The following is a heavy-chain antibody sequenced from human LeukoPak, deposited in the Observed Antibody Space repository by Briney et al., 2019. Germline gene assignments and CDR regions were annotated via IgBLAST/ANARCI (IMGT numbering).Heavy chain of an antibody. CDR2: INSDGSST. CDR3: ARIGAAAAGRGV. D-gene: IGHD6-13*01. Sequence: GSLRLSCAASGFTFSSYWMHWVRQAPGKGLVWVSRINSDGSSTSYADSVKGRFTISRDNAKNTLYLQMNSLRAEDTAVYYCARIGAAAAGRGVWGKGTTVTISS. J-gene: IGHJ6*04. CDR1: GFTFSSYW. V-gene: IGHV3-74*01.